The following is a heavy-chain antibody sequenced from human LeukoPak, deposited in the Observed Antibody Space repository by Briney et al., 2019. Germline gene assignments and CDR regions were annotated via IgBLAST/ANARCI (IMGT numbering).Heavy chain of an antibody. CDR2: ISAYNGNT. Sequence: ASLKVSCKASGYTFTSYGISWVRQAPGQGLEWMGWISAYNGNTNYAQKLQGRVTMTTDTSTSTAYIELRSLRSDDTAVYYCARDSGAVVADFDYWGQGTLVTVSS. D-gene: IGHD2-15*01. CDR1: GYTFTSYG. V-gene: IGHV1-18*01. J-gene: IGHJ4*02. CDR3: ARDSGAVVADFDY.